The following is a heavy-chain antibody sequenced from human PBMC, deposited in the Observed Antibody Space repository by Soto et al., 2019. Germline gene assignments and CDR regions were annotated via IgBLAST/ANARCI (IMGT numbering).Heavy chain of an antibody. CDR2: IIPIFVTA. D-gene: IGHD1-26*01. Sequence: QVQLVQSGAEVKKPGSSVKVSCKASGGTFSSYAISWVRQAPGQGLEWTGGIIPIFVTANYAQKFQGRVTITADESTSTAYMELSSLRSEDTAVYYCARDLGGAVGVGAPYYYYGMDVWGQGTTVTVSS. CDR3: ARDLGGAVGVGAPYYYYGMDV. V-gene: IGHV1-69*01. CDR1: GGTFSSYA. J-gene: IGHJ6*02.